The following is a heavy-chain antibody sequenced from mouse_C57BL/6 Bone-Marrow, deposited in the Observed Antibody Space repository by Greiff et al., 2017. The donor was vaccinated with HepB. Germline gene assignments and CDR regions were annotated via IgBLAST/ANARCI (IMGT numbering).Heavy chain of an antibody. CDR3: AIYGNAGYFDV. CDR2: INPNNGGT. V-gene: IGHV1-26*01. Sequence: EVQLQQSGPELVKPGASVKISCKASGYTFTDYYMNWVKQSHGKSLEWIGDINPNNGGTSYNQKFKGKATLTVDKSSSTAYMELRSLTSEDSAVYYCAIYGNAGYFDVWGTGTTVTVSS. CDR1: GYTFTDYY. D-gene: IGHD2-1*01. J-gene: IGHJ1*03.